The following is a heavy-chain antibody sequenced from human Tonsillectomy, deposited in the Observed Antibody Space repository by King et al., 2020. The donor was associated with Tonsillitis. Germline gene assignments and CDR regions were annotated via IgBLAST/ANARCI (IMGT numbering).Heavy chain of an antibody. CDR3: ARAPVAGPHPEYYFDY. J-gene: IGHJ4*02. V-gene: IGHV3-30-3*01. Sequence: VQLVESGGGVVQPGRSLRLSCAASGFTFSSYAMHWVRQAPGKGLEWVAVISYDGSNKYYADSVKGRFTISRDNSKNTLYLQMNSLRAEDTAVYYCARAPVAGPHPEYYFDYWGQGTLVTVSS. CDR1: GFTFSSYA. CDR2: ISYDGSNK. D-gene: IGHD6-19*01.